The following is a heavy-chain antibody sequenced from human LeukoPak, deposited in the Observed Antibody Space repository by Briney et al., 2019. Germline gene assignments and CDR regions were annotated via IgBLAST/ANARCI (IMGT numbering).Heavy chain of an antibody. CDR2: IFSNDEK. D-gene: IGHD4-17*01. CDR3: ARIAKVTTVTTLGGYYFDY. J-gene: IGHJ4*02. V-gene: IGHV2-26*01. Sequence: SGPTLVNPTETLTLTCTVSGFSLSNARMGVSWIRQPPGKALEWLAHIFSNDEKSYSTSLKSRLTISKDTSKSQVVLTMTNMDPVDTATYYCARIAKVTTVTTLGGYYFDYWGQGTLVTVSS. CDR1: GFSLSNARMG.